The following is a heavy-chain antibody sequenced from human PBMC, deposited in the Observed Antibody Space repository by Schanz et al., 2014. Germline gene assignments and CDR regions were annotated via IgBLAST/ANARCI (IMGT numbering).Heavy chain of an antibody. CDR3: ARSEMDRGVIWGY. D-gene: IGHD3-10*01. V-gene: IGHV3-11*04. CDR1: GFTFSDYC. J-gene: IGHJ4*02. CDR2: ICSRRTV. Sequence: VESVGGLVKPGGSLRLSCAASGFTFSDYCMVWIRQAPGKGLEWVSYICSRRTVKYADSVKGRFTISRDNAKSSLYLQMNSLRVEDTAVYYCARSEMDRGVIWGYWGQGTLVTVSS.